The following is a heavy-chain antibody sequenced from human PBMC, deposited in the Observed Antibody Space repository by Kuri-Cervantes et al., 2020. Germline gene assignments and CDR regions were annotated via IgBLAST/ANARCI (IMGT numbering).Heavy chain of an antibody. Sequence: ASVKVSCKASGYTFTSYAMHWVRQAPGQRLEWMGWINAGNGNTKYSQKLQGRVTMTTDTSTSTAYMELRSLRSDDTALYYCARDCRPSRAPSNDAFDIWGQGTMVTVSS. J-gene: IGHJ3*02. CDR3: ARDCRPSRAPSNDAFDI. D-gene: IGHD5-24*01. V-gene: IGHV1-3*01. CDR1: GYTFTSYA. CDR2: INAGNGNT.